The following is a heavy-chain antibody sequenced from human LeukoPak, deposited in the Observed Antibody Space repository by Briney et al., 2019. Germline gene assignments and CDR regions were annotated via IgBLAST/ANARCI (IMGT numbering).Heavy chain of an antibody. CDR3: ARDPGYDFWSGYFMGYYYGMDV. V-gene: IGHV3-53*01. CDR1: GFTVSSNY. CDR2: IYSGGST. J-gene: IGHJ6*02. D-gene: IGHD3-3*01. Sequence: GGSLRLSCAVSGFTVSSNYMSWVRQPPGKGLEWVSVIYSGGSTYYADSVKGRFTISRDNAKNTLYLQMNSLRAEDTAVYYCARDPGYDFWSGYFMGYYYGMDVWGQGTTVTVSS.